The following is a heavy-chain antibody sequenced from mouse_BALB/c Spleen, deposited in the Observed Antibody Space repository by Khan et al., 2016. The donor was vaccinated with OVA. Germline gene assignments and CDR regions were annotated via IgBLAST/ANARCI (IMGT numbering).Heavy chain of an antibody. CDR2: IWGGGGT. V-gene: IGHV2-6-4*01. CDR1: GFSLSRYN. Sequence: QVQLKQSGPGLVAPSQSLSITCTVSGFSLSRYNIHWVRQPPGKGLEWLGMIWGGGGTDYYSTLKSRLSISKDNSKSHVFLKMNSLQTDDTAMYYCARAYYGYDGYYAMDYWGQGTSVTVSS. CDR3: ARAYYGYDGYYAMDY. J-gene: IGHJ4*01. D-gene: IGHD2-14*01.